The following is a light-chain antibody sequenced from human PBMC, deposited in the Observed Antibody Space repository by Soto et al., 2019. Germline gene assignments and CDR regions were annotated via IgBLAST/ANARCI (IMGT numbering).Light chain of an antibody. CDR3: QQYDNVPFTST. V-gene: IGKV1-33*01. Sequence: DIQMTQSPSSLSASVGDRVTITCQASQDINKYLNWYQQKPGKAPKVLIYDASNSETGVPSRFSGSGSGTDFTFTISSLQPEDFATYYCQQYDNVPFTSTFGQGTKVEMK. CDR2: DAS. CDR1: QDINKY. J-gene: IGKJ2*01.